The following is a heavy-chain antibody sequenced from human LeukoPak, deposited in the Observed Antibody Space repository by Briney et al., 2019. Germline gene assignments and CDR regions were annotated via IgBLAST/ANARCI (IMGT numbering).Heavy chain of an antibody. D-gene: IGHD6-19*01. J-gene: IGHJ4*02. CDR1: GGSISSSSYY. CDR3: AKGWLVQRYFDY. CDR2: IYYSGST. V-gene: IGHV4-39*01. Sequence: SETLSLTCTVSGGSISSSSYYWGWIRQPPGTGLEWIGSIYYSGSTYYNPSLKSRVTISVDTSKNQFSLKLSSVTAADTAVYYCAKGWLVQRYFDYWGQGTLVTVSS.